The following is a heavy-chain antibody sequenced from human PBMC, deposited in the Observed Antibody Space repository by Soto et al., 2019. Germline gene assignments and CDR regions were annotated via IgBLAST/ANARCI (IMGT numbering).Heavy chain of an antibody. V-gene: IGHV1-69*13. D-gene: IGHD5-18*01. CDR2: IIPIFGTA. Sequence: GASVKVSCKASGGTFSSYAISWVRQAPGQGLEWVGGIIPIFGTANYAQKFQGRVTITADESTSTAYMELSSLRSEDTAVYYCASTYPTAMVTGGHWFDPWGQGTLVTVSS. CDR3: ASTYPTAMVTGGHWFDP. J-gene: IGHJ5*02. CDR1: GGTFSSYA.